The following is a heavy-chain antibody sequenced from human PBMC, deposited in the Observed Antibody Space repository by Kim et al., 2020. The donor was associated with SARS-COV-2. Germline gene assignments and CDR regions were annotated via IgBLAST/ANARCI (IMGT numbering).Heavy chain of an antibody. D-gene: IGHD6-13*01. CDR1: GGSFSGYY. CDR2: INHSGST. Sequence: SETLSLTCAVYGGSFSGYYWSWIRQPPGKGLEWIGEINHSGSTNYNPSLKSRVTISVDTSKNQFSLKLSSVTAADTAVYYCARRAILSSSWSGAIDYWGQGTLVTVSS. CDR3: ARRAILSSSWSGAIDY. V-gene: IGHV4-34*01. J-gene: IGHJ4*02.